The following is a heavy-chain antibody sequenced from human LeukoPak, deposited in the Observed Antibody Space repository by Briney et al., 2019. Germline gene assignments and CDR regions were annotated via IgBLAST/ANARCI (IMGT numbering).Heavy chain of an antibody. CDR2: ISSSSSYI. Sequence: GGSLRLSCAASGFTFSSYAMSWVRQAPGKGLEWVSSISSSSSYIYYADSVKGRFTISRDNAKNSLYLQMNSLRAEDTAVYYCAKEQGIAVAGPIDYWGQGTLVTVSS. CDR1: GFTFSSYA. CDR3: AKEQGIAVAGPIDY. D-gene: IGHD6-19*01. V-gene: IGHV3-21*01. J-gene: IGHJ4*02.